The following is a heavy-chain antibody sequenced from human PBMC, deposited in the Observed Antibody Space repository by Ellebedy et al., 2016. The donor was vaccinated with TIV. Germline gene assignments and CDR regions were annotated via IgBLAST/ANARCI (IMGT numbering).Heavy chain of an antibody. D-gene: IGHD6-13*01. V-gene: IGHV3-21*01. J-gene: IGHJ4*02. CDR1: RFTVSSNF. CDR3: ARGAMAAAGDDY. Sequence: PGGSLRLSCEGFRFTVSSNFMTWVRQAPGKGLGWVSSISSNSNYIYYADSVRGRFTISRDNAKKSLYLQMNSLRAEDTAVYYCARGAMAAAGDDYWGQGTLVTVSS. CDR2: ISSNSNYI.